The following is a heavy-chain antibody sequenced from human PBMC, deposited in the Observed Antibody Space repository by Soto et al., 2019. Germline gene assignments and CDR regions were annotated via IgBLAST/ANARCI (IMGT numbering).Heavy chain of an antibody. D-gene: IGHD4-17*01. CDR2: IHAYNGDT. Sequence: VHLWESGGDLVQPGGSLRVSCVGSGYTFSSYRISWVRQAPGQGPEWMGWIHAYNGDTKYAQKFQDRLIMTTDTSTSTAYMELRSLTSDDTAVYYCARADYGDDDYWGQGTLVTVSS. V-gene: IGHV1-18*01. J-gene: IGHJ4*02. CDR1: GYTFSSYR. CDR3: ARADYGDDDY.